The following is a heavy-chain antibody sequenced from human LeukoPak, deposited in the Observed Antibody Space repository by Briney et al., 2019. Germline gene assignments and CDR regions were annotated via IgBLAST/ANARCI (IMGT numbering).Heavy chain of an antibody. CDR1: GFTFSSYS. Sequence: KPGGSLSLSCAVSGFTFSSYSMNWVRQAPGKGLEWVSSISSSSSYIYYGDSAKGRFTISRDNAKNSLYLKMNSLRAEDTAVYYCARDPDSSSYYYYYYMDVWGKGTTVTVSS. CDR2: ISSSSSYI. D-gene: IGHD6-6*01. CDR3: ARDPDSSSYYYYYYMDV. V-gene: IGHV3-21*01. J-gene: IGHJ6*03.